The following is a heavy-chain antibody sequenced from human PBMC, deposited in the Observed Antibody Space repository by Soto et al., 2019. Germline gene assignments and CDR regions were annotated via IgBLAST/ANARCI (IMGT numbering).Heavy chain of an antibody. J-gene: IGHJ6*02. CDR2: ISGSGRYT. D-gene: IGHD6-13*01. V-gene: IGHV3-23*04. CDR3: AKDPPSERMQPDYGMDV. Sequence: DVQLVESGGDLVQPGGSLRLSCAASGFTFDSCVMSLVRQAPGKGLEWLSLISGSGRYTDYADSVKGRFTISRDNSKNTLYLQMNSLRVEDTAVYYCAKDPPSERMQPDYGMDVWGQGTTVTVSS. CDR1: GFTFDSCV.